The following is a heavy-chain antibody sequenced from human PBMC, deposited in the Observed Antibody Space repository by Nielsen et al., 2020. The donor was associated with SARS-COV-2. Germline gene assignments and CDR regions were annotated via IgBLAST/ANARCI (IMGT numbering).Heavy chain of an antibody. Sequence: GGSLRLSCAASGFTFDDYTMHWVRQAPGKGLEWVSLISWDGGSTYYADSVKGRFTISRDNSKNSLYLQMNSLRTEDTALYYCAKFPYGLDAFDIWGQGTMVTVSS. CDR1: GFTFDDYT. CDR2: ISWDGGST. CDR3: AKFPYGLDAFDI. D-gene: IGHD3/OR15-3a*01. J-gene: IGHJ3*02. V-gene: IGHV3-43*01.